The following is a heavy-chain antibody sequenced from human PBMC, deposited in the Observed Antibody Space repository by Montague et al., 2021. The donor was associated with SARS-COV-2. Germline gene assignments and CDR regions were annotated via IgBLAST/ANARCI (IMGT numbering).Heavy chain of an antibody. CDR1: GGSISSYY. J-gene: IGHJ6*02. CDR3: ARAGQQLARYYYYGMDV. V-gene: IGHV4-59*01. Sequence: SETLSLTCTVSGGSISSYYWSWIRQPPGKGLEWIGYIYYSGSTNYNPSLKSRVTISVDTSKNQFSLKLSSVTAADTAVYYCARAGQQLARYYYYGMDVWGQETTVTVSS. D-gene: IGHD6-13*01. CDR2: IYYSGST.